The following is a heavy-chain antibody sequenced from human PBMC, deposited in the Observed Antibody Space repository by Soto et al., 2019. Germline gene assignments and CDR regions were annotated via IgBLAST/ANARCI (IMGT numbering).Heavy chain of an antibody. CDR1: GYTFTSYA. Sequence: GASVKVSCKASGYTFTSYAMHWVRQAPGQRLEWMGWINVGNGNTKYSQKFQGRVTITKDTSASTAYMELSSLRPEDTAVYYCARGIWVATTASYYFDSWGQGTQVTVSS. CDR3: ARGIWVATTASYYFDS. CDR2: INVGNGNT. V-gene: IGHV1-3*01. D-gene: IGHD5-12*01. J-gene: IGHJ4*02.